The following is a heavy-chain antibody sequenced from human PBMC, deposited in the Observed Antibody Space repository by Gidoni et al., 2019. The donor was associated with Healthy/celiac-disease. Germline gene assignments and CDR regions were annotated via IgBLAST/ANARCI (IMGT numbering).Heavy chain of an antibody. J-gene: IGHJ6*02. V-gene: IGHV3-21*01. CDR2: ISRSSTYI. CDR1: GFTFSTYT. D-gene: IGHD3-3*01. Sequence: EVQLVESGGGLVKPGGSLSLSCASSGFTFSTYTINWVRQDPGKGLEWVSSISRSSTYIYYAGSVKGLLTISRDNAKNSLYLQMNSLRAEDTAVYHWAREKGDFWRGGMDVWGQGTTVTVSS. CDR3: AREKGDFWRGGMDV.